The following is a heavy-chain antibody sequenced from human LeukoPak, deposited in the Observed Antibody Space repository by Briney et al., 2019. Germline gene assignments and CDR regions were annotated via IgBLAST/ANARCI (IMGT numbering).Heavy chain of an antibody. V-gene: IGHV3-11*01. CDR1: GFTFSDYY. J-gene: IGHJ6*02. D-gene: IGHD3-22*01. CDR3: ARSIGSYYTMDV. CDR2: FSGSGSDL. Sequence: GGSLRLSCIAYGFTFSDYYVNWIRGARGRGLVWVSYFSGSGSDLYYADSVKGRFTISRDNAKNSLYLQMNSLRAEDTAVYYCARSIGSYYTMDVWGQGTTVTVSS.